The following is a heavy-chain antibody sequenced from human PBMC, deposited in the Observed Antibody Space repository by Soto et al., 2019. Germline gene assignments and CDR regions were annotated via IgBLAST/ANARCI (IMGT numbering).Heavy chain of an antibody. J-gene: IGHJ4*02. V-gene: IGHV3-11*01. CDR2: ISSSGSTI. D-gene: IGHD2-2*01. CDR3: ARDPEDIVVVPAAPRPVDY. Sequence: QVQLVESGGGLVKPGGSLRLSCAASGFTLSDYYMSWIRQAPGKGLEWVSYISSSGSTIYYADSVKGRFTISRDNAKNSLYLQMDSLRAEDTAVYYCARDPEDIVVVPAAPRPVDYWGQGTLVTVSS. CDR1: GFTLSDYY.